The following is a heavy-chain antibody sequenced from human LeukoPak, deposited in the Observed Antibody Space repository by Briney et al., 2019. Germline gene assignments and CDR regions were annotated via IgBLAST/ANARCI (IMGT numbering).Heavy chain of an antibody. J-gene: IGHJ4*02. CDR1: GGSISSYY. V-gene: IGHV4-59*01. CDR3: ARGTKTGNTGYDWSY. Sequence: SETLSLTCTVSGGSISSYYWSWIRQPPGKELEWIGYIYYTGSTNYNPSLESRVTISVDTSKNQSSLKLTSVTDADTAVYYCARGTKTGNTGYDWSYWGQGSLVTVSS. CDR2: IYYTGST. D-gene: IGHD5-12*01.